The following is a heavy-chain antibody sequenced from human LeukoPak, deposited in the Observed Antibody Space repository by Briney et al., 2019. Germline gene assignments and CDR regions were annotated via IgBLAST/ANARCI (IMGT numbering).Heavy chain of an antibody. V-gene: IGHV4-59*01. Sequence: SETLSLTCTVSGGSISTYYWSWIRQPPGKGLEWIAYIHYSGSTNYNPSLRSRVTISVDTSKNQFSLKLSSVTAADTAVYYCARGLTSSDWYFDLWGRGTLVTVSS. D-gene: IGHD4/OR15-4a*01. CDR3: ARGLTSSDWYFDL. CDR1: GGSISTYY. J-gene: IGHJ2*01. CDR2: IHYSGST.